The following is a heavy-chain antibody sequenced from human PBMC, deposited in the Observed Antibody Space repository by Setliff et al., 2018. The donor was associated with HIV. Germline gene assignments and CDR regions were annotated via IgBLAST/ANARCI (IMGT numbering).Heavy chain of an antibody. D-gene: IGHD1-26*01. J-gene: IGHJ3*02. CDR1: GGSISGSSYY. CDR3: ARDRPFSPWVGFDI. CDR2: VYTSGST. Sequence: LSLTCIVSGGSISGSSYYWSWIRQPAGKGLEWIGHVYTSGSTNYNPSLKNRITISVDTSKNQFSLKVNSVTAADTAVYYCARDRPFSPWVGFDIWGQGTVVTVSS. V-gene: IGHV4-61*09.